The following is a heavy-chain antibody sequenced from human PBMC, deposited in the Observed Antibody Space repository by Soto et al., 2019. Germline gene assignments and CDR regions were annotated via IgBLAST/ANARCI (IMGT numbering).Heavy chain of an antibody. CDR2: INHSGST. J-gene: IGHJ6*03. V-gene: IGHV4-34*01. CDR1: GGSFSGYY. Sequence: SETLSLTCAVYGGSFSGYYWSWIRQPPGKGLEWIGEINHSGSTNYNPSLKSRVTISVDTSKNQFSLKLSSVTAADTAVYYCARGSITMVRGVIIPGYYYYYYMDVWGKGNTVTVS. CDR3: ARGSITMVRGVIIPGYYYYYYMDV. D-gene: IGHD3-10*01.